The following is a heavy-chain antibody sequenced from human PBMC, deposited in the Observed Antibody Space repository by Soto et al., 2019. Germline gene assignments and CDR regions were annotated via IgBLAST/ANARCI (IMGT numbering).Heavy chain of an antibody. CDR3: ATSSSSI. V-gene: IGHV3-30-3*01. CDR1: GFTFSSYA. Sequence: QVQLVESGGGVVQPGRSLRLSCAASGFTFSSYAMHWVRQAPGKGLEWVAVISYDGSNKYYADSVKGRFTVSRDNSKNTLYLQMNSLRAEDTAVYYCATSSSSIWGQGTLVTVSS. CDR2: ISYDGSNK. D-gene: IGHD6-6*01. J-gene: IGHJ4*02.